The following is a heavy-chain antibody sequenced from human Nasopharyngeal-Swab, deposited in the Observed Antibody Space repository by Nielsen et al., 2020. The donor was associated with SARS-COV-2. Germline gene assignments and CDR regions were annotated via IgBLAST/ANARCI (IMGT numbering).Heavy chain of an antibody. CDR2: INDSGST. Sequence: SETLSLTCAVYGGSFSGDYWSWIRQPPGKGLEWIGEINDSGSTNYNPSLKSRVTISVDTSKNQFSLKLSSVTAADTAVYYCARGPLGGYSSSWYAGLYYYGMDVWGQGTTVTVSS. CDR3: ARGPLGGYSSSWYAGLYYYGMDV. V-gene: IGHV4-34*01. J-gene: IGHJ6*02. CDR1: GGSFSGDY. D-gene: IGHD6-13*01.